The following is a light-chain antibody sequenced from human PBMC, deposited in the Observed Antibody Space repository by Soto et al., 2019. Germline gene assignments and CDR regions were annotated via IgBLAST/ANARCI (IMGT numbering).Light chain of an antibody. Sequence: EIVLTQSPVTLSLSAGERATITCRASQSVSSYLAWYQQKPGQAPRLLIYDASNRATGIPARFSGGGSGTDFTLTSSRLEPEDFAVYYCQQYGSSTLTFGGGTKVDIK. CDR2: DAS. J-gene: IGKJ4*01. V-gene: IGKV3-20*01. CDR3: QQYGSSTLT. CDR1: QSVSSY.